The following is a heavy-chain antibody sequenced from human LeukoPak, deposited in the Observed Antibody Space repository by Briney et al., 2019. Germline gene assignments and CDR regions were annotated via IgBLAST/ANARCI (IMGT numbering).Heavy chain of an antibody. J-gene: IGHJ4*02. CDR2: IYPGDSDT. CDR3: ARIIVVVPAVPDY. Sequence: GESLKISCKGSGYSFTSYWIGWVRQTPGKGLEWMRIIYPGDSDTRYSPSFQGQVTISADKSISTAYLQWSSLKASDTAMYYCARIIVVVPAVPDYWGQGTLVTVSS. D-gene: IGHD2-2*01. V-gene: IGHV5-51*01. CDR1: GYSFTSYW.